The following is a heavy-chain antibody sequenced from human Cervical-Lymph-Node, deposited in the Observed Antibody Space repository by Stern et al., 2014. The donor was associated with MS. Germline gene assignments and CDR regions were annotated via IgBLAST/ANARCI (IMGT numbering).Heavy chain of an antibody. J-gene: IGHJ6*02. CDR3: ARGTGGGADNYYYGMDL. D-gene: IGHD3-16*01. Sequence: QDQLVESGGGVVQPGRSLTLSCAASGFSFSSFAMHWVRQAPGMGLDWVAVISYDETTKPFADSVKGRFTISRDNSKNTLYLQMNGLRPEDTAVFYCARGTGGGADNYYYGMDLWGQGTTVTVSS. CDR1: GFSFSSFA. CDR2: ISYDETTK. V-gene: IGHV3-30*04.